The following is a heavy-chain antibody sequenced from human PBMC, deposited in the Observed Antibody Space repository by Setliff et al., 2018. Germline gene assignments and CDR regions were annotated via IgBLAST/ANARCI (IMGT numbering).Heavy chain of an antibody. J-gene: IGHJ4*02. CDR3: AREYNGYEGGDYYFDY. Sequence: SETLSLTCAVSGYSISSGYYWGWIRQPPGKRLVWIGSIYYRGSTYYNPSLKSRVTISVDTSKNQFSLKLSSVTAADTAVYYCAREYNGYEGGDYYFDYWGQGTLVTVSS. CDR1: GYSISSGYY. V-gene: IGHV4-38-2*01. CDR2: IYYRGST. D-gene: IGHD5-12*01.